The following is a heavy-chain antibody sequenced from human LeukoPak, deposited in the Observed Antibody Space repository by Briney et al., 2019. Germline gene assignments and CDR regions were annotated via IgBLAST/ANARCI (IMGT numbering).Heavy chain of an antibody. CDR1: GFSFSSNS. V-gene: IGHV3-48*04. Sequence: GGSLRLSCAASGFSFSSNSMNWVRQAPGKGLEWVSYISGSSSTIYYADSVKGRFTISRDNAKNSLYLQMNSLRAEDTAVYYCARQEYLLTGDPLGYWGQGTLVTVSS. D-gene: IGHD7-27*01. CDR2: ISGSSSTI. J-gene: IGHJ4*02. CDR3: ARQEYLLTGDPLGY.